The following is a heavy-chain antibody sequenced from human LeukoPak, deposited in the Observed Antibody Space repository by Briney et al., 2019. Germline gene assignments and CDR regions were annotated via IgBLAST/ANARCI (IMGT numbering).Heavy chain of an antibody. CDR3: ATDDALET. CDR2: IYSSGST. Sequence: PSETLSPTCNVSGVSISSSSYYWGWIRQPPGKGLEWIGSIYSSGSTYYNSSLKSRVTISIDTSKNQVSLKMSSVTAADTAVYYCATDDALETWGQGTRVIVSS. V-gene: IGHV4-39*01. J-gene: IGHJ3*02. CDR1: GVSISSSSYY.